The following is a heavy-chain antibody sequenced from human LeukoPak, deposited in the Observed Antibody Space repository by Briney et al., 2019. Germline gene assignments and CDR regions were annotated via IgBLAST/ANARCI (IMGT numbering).Heavy chain of an antibody. V-gene: IGHV4-34*01. CDR3: ARPKRYCSSTSCYGGYYFDY. D-gene: IGHD2-2*01. Sequence: SETLSLTCAVYGGSFSGYYWSWIRQPPGKGLEWIGEINHSGSTNYNPSLKNRVTISVDTSKNQFSLKLSSVTAADTAVYYCARPKRYCSSTSCYGGYYFDYWGQGTLVTVSS. CDR2: INHSGST. J-gene: IGHJ4*02. CDR1: GGSFSGYY.